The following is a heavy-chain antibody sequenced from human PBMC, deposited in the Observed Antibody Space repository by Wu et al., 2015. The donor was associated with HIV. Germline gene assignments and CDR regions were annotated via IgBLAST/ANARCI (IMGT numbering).Heavy chain of an antibody. Sequence: QVQLVQSGADVKKPGASVKVSCKASGYTFTNYGVSWVRQAPGQGLEWMGWISGYNGNTKYAQKLQGRVTMTTDTSTSTAYMELRSLRSDDTAVYYCARDHELLWFGEIWGQGTMVTVSS. CDR2: ISGYNGNT. CDR3: ARDHELLWFGEI. V-gene: IGHV1-18*01. D-gene: IGHD3-10*01. CDR1: GYTFTNYG. J-gene: IGHJ3*02.